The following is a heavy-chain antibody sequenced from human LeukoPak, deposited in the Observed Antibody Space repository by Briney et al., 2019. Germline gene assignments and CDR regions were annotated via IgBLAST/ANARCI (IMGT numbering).Heavy chain of an antibody. Sequence: ASMKVSCKASGYTFTVYYIHWVRQAPGQGLEWMGWVNSDSGATNYEQKFQGRVTMTRDTSINTVYLELSSLTSDDTAIYHCARKDAGPSSFDYWGQGSLVTVSS. CDR1: GYTFTVYY. J-gene: IGHJ4*02. CDR3: ARKDAGPSSFDY. CDR2: VNSDSGAT. V-gene: IGHV1-2*02.